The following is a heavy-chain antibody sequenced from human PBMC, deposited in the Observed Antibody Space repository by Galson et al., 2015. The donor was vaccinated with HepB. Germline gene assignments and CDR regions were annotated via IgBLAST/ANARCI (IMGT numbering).Heavy chain of an antibody. CDR3: ARILGTLGYWHFDL. J-gene: IGHJ2*01. D-gene: IGHD7-27*01. Sequence: SLRLPCAASGFTFGSFGMLWVRQAPGQGLEWVALIWYDGSNKYYGDSVKGRFTVSKDNSRSTLDLQMNSLRAEDTARYYCARILGTLGYWHFDLWGRGTLVTVSS. CDR2: IWYDGSNK. V-gene: IGHV3-33*01. CDR1: GFTFGSFG.